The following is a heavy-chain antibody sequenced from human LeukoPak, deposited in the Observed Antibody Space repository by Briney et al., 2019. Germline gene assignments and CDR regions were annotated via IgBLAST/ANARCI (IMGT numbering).Heavy chain of an antibody. Sequence: GGSLRLSCAASGFTFSDNYMSWIRQALGKGLEWVSYISRSGSTIYYADSVKGRFTISRDNAKNSLYLQMNSLRAEDTAVYYCASGRGRGYLFQHWGQGTLVTVSS. CDR2: ISRSGSTI. J-gene: IGHJ1*01. V-gene: IGHV3-11*01. D-gene: IGHD3-22*01. CDR1: GFTFSDNY. CDR3: ASGRGRGYLFQH.